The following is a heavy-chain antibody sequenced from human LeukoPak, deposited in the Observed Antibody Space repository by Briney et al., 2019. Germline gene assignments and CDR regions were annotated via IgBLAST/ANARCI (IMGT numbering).Heavy chain of an antibody. J-gene: IGHJ4*02. CDR2: IDPSDSYT. CDR1: GYSFTSYW. D-gene: IGHD2-15*01. Sequence: GESLQISCKGSGYSFTSYWISWVRQMPGKGLEWMGRIDPSDSYTNYSPSFQGHVTISADKSISAAYLQWSSLKASDTAMYYCARRRVGAYYFDYWGQGTLVTVSS. V-gene: IGHV5-10-1*01. CDR3: ARRRVGAYYFDY.